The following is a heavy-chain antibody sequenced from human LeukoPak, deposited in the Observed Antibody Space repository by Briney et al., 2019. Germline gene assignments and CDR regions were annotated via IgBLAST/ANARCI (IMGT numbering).Heavy chain of an antibody. Sequence: GGSLRLSCAASGFTFSSYAMSWVRQAPGKGLEWVSAISGSGGSTYYADSVKGRFTISRDNSKNTLYLQMNSLRAEDTAVYYCAKDLAKYYYGSGTLPPYYFDYWGQGTLVTVSS. V-gene: IGHV3-23*01. J-gene: IGHJ4*02. CDR3: AKDLAKYYYGSGTLPPYYFDY. D-gene: IGHD3-10*01. CDR2: ISGSGGST. CDR1: GFTFSSYA.